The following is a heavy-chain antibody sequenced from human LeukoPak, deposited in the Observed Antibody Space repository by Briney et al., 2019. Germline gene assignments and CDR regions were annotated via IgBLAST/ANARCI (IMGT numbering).Heavy chain of an antibody. Sequence: TGGSLRLSCAASGFTFRSHWMNWVRQTPGRGLGWVANIKQDGSERYDVDSVKGRFTISRGNAKNSLYLQMNSLRAEDRPVYSCATEREIGGGVIAFWGQGALVTVSS. CDR3: ATEREIGGGVIAF. CDR2: IKQDGSER. D-gene: IGHD5-24*01. J-gene: IGHJ4*02. CDR1: GFTFRSHW. V-gene: IGHV3-7*01.